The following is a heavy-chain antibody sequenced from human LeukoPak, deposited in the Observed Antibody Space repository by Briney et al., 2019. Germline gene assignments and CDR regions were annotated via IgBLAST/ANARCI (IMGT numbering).Heavy chain of an antibody. CDR3: ARERRGAFDI. Sequence: SETLSLTCTVSGGSISSSSYYWGWIRQPPGKGLEWIGSIYYSGSTYYNPSLKSRVTISVDTSKNQFSLKLSSVTAADTAVYYCARERRGAFDIWGQGTMVTVSS. CDR2: IYYSGST. CDR1: GGSISSSSYY. V-gene: IGHV4-39*07. J-gene: IGHJ3*02.